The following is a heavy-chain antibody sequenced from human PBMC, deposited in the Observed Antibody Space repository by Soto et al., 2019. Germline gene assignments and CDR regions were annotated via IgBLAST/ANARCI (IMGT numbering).Heavy chain of an antibody. CDR3: ARARVKDYYDSSGYYSSAPDY. Sequence: QVQLVQSGAEVKKPGSSVKVSCKASGGTFSSYAISWVRQAPGQGLEWMGGIIPIFGTANYAQKFQGRVKITADKSTSPAYMELSSLRSEDTAVYYCARARVKDYYDSSGYYSSAPDYWGQGTLVTVSS. CDR2: IIPIFGTA. CDR1: GGTFSSYA. V-gene: IGHV1-69*06. J-gene: IGHJ4*02. D-gene: IGHD3-22*01.